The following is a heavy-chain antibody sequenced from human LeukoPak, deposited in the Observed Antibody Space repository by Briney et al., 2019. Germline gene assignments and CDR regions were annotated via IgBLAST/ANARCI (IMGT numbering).Heavy chain of an antibody. Sequence: PSETLSLTCTVSGGSISSGGYYWSWIRRHPGKGLEWIGYIYYSGSTYYNPSLKSRVTISVDTSKNQFSLKLSSVTAADTAVYYCARGYSSGWYNFDYWGQGTLVTVSS. CDR1: GGSISSGGYY. CDR2: IYYSGST. V-gene: IGHV4-31*03. D-gene: IGHD6-19*01. CDR3: ARGYSSGWYNFDY. J-gene: IGHJ4*02.